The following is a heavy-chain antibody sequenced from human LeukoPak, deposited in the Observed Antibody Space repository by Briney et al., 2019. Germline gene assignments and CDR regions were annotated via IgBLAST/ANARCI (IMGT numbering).Heavy chain of an antibody. CDR2: IYYSGST. V-gene: IGHV4-39*01. CDR3: VRGSTLRHYQY. Sequence: SETLSLTCTVSGGSISSTTYYWGWSRRPPGKRLEWIGSIYYSGSTYYNPSLKSRVTVSVDTSKNQFSLILSSVTAADTAVYYCVRGSTLRHYQYWGQGTLVTVSS. D-gene: IGHD3-16*01. CDR1: GGSISSTTYY. J-gene: IGHJ4*02.